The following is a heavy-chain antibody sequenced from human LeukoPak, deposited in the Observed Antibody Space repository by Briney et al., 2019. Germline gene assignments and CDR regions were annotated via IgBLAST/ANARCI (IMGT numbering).Heavy chain of an antibody. CDR3: ARNYYDSSGYSVALEY. J-gene: IGHJ4*02. CDR2: IYPGDSDI. CDR1: GYTFTNYW. V-gene: IGHV5-51*01. Sequence: GDSLQISCEGFGYTFTNYWIDWVRQMPGKGLEWMGVIYPGDSDIRYNPSFQGQVTISADKSISTVYLQWSSLKASDTAIYYCARNYYDSSGYSVALEYWGQGTLVTVSS. D-gene: IGHD3-22*01.